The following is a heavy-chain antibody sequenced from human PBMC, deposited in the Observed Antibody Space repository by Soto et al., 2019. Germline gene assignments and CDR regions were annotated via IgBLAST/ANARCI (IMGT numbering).Heavy chain of an antibody. D-gene: IGHD4-17*01. CDR1: GYTLTGCY. V-gene: IGHV1-2*02. J-gene: IGHJ4*02. Sequence: GAPVEVTCEASGYTLTGCYMRWVRQAPGQGLEWMGWINPNNGGTNYVQKFQDRVTMTRDTSITTAYMELSGLRSDDTAVYYCARDPGPYGDYSYRGQGTLVTLSS. CDR3: ARDPGPYGDYSY. CDR2: INPNNGGT.